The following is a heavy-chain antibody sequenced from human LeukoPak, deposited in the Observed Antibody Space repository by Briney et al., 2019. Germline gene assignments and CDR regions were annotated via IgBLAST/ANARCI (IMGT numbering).Heavy chain of an antibody. V-gene: IGHV3-30*04. D-gene: IGHD4-17*01. CDR1: GFTFSTHT. CDR3: VRRSTVLDY. Sequence: GRSLRLSCAPSGFTFSTHTMHWVRQAPGKGLEWVAVIESDGRNKYYAESVRGRFTICRDNSRNTLYLQLDRLRSEDTAVYYCVRRSTVLDYWGQGTLVTVSS. J-gene: IGHJ4*02. CDR2: IESDGRNK.